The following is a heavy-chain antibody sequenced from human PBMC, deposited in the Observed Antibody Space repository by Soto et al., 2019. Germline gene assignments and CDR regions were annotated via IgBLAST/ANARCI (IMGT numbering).Heavy chain of an antibody. CDR1: GDSVSSNSAA. CDR3: ARDRIPLYSSSWYVMNYYYYYMDV. D-gene: IGHD6-13*01. CDR2: TYYRSKWYN. V-gene: IGHV6-1*01. Sequence: SPTLSLTCAISGDSVSSNSAAWNWIRQSPSRGLEWLGRTYYRSKWYNDCAVSVKSRITINPDTSKNQFSLQLNSVTPEDTAVYYCARDRIPLYSSSWYVMNYYYYYMDVWGKGTTVTVSS. J-gene: IGHJ6*03.